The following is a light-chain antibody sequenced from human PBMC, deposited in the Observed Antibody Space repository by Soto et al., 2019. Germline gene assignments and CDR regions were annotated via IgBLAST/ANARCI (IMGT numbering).Light chain of an antibody. V-gene: IGLV1-47*01. CDR3: AGWDARLRGV. CDR2: QND. CDR1: TSNIGTNY. J-gene: IGLJ3*02. Sequence: QSVLTQPPSVSGTPGQAVVISCSGGTSNIGTNYVYWFQQFPGTAPKLLIYQNDQRPSGVPERFSGSKSGTSASLAINGLRPEDEAGYYCAGWDARLRGVFGGGTKVTVL.